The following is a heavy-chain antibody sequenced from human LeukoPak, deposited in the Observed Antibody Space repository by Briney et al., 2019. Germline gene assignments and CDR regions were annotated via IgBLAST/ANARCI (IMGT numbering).Heavy chain of an antibody. CDR2: ISGSGGTT. CDR3: AQASSGWSPPDY. V-gene: IGHV3-23*01. J-gene: IGHJ4*02. D-gene: IGHD6-19*01. Sequence: PGGSLRLSCAASGFTFNSYAMSWVRQAPGKGLEWVSAISGSGGTTYYTDSVKGRFTISRDNSKNTLYLLMNSLRVEDTAVYYCAQASSGWSPPDYWGQGTMVTVSS. CDR1: GFTFNSYA.